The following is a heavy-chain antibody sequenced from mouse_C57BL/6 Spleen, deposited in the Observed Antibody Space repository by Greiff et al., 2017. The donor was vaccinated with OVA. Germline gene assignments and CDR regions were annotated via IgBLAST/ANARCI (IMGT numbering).Heavy chain of an antibody. CDR2: IDPSDSET. J-gene: IGHJ2*01. V-gene: IGHV1-52*01. Sequence: QVQLQQPGAELVRPGSSVKLSCKASGYTFTSYWMHWVKQRPIQGLEWIGNIDPSDSETHYNQKFKDKATLTVDKSSSTAYMQLSSLTSEDSAVYYCAREGYYYGSSYNYFDYWGQGTTLTVSS. CDR1: GYTFTSYW. D-gene: IGHD1-1*01. CDR3: AREGYYYGSSYNYFDY.